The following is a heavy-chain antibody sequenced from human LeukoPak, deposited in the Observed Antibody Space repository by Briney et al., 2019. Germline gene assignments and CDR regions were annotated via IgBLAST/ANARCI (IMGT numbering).Heavy chain of an antibody. CDR2: INHSGST. V-gene: IGHV4-34*01. CDR3: ASSGAAAKIYYFDY. CDR1: GGSFSGYY. J-gene: IGHJ4*02. D-gene: IGHD6-13*01. Sequence: PSETLSLTCAVYGGSFSGYYWGWIRQPPGKGLEWIGEINHSGSTNYNPSLKSRVTISVDTSKNQFSLKLSSVTAADTAVYYCASSGAAAKIYYFDYWGQGTLVTVSS.